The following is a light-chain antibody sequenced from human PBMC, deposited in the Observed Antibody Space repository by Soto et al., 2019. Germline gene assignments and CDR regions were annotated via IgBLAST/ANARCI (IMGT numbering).Light chain of an antibody. V-gene: IGLV1-47*02. CDR2: SNH. J-gene: IGLJ2*01. CDR1: SSNIGSKF. Sequence: VLTQPPSASGTPGQRVTISCSGSSSNIGSKFVCWYQQLPGTAPKLLIYSNHQRPSGVPDRFSGSKSGTSASLAISGLRSEDEANYYCAAWDDSPSGVVFGGGTKLTVL. CDR3: AAWDDSPSGVV.